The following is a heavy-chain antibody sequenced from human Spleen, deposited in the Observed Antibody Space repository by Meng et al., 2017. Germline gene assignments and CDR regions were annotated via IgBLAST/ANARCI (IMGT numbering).Heavy chain of an antibody. Sequence: QTRSLTGVVSGGSFSDYYWSWIRQPPGKGLEGIGEINHSGSTNYNPSLESRATISVDTSQNNLSLKLSSVTAADSAVYYCARGPTTMAHDFDYWGQGTLVTVSS. J-gene: IGHJ4*02. CDR2: INHSGST. CDR1: GGSFSDYY. V-gene: IGHV4-34*01. D-gene: IGHD4-11*01. CDR3: ARGPTTMAHDFDY.